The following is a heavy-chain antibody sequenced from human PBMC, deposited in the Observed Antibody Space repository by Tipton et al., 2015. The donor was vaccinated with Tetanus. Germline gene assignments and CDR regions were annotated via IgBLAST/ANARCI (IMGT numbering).Heavy chain of an antibody. J-gene: IGHJ4*02. CDR2: IYYSGST. D-gene: IGHD2-15*01. Sequence: LRLSCTVSGGSISSYYWSWIRQPPGKGLEWIGYIYYSGSTNYNPSLKSRVTISVDTSKNQFSLKLSSVTAADTAVYYCARIAATPNDYWGQGTLVTVSS. CDR1: GGSISSYY. CDR3: ARIAATPNDY. V-gene: IGHV4-59*12.